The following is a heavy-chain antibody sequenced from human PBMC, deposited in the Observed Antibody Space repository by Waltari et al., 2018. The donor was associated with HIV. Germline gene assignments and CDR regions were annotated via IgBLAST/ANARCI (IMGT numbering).Heavy chain of an antibody. J-gene: IGHJ6*02. CDR2: ISYSGGV. CDR3: ARDEIVSSPHYYGLDV. D-gene: IGHD6-13*01. CDR1: GASIVSGGYN. V-gene: IGHV4-61*02. Sequence: VQLRESGPGLVRPSQTLSLTCTVSGASIVSGGYNYNGVRQPAGKGLEWIGRISYSGGVNDNPSLKSRVTIAIDTSKNRVSLKLNSVTAADTAVYYCARDEIVSSPHYYGLDVWGQGTTVIVSS.